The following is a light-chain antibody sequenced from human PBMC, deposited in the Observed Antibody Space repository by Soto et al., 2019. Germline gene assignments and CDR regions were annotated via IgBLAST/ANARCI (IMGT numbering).Light chain of an antibody. J-gene: IGLJ2*01. CDR3: GTWDVSLTNGRV. Sequence: QSVLTQPPSVSAAPGQKVIISCSGGSSNIGRNYVSWYQQLPGTAPKLLIYDNYKRPSGIPDRFSGSKSGTSATLDITGLQTGDEADYYCGTWDVSLTNGRVFGGGTKLTVL. V-gene: IGLV1-51*01. CDR2: DNY. CDR1: SSNIGRNY.